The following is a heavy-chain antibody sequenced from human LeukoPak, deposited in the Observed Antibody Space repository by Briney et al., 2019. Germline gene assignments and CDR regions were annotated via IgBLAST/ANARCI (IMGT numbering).Heavy chain of an antibody. CDR3: ARDWDDYDILTGYYIGGDDAFDI. D-gene: IGHD3-9*01. CDR1: GFTFSSYS. CDR2: ISSSSSYI. Sequence: PGGSLRLSCAASGFTFSSYSMNWVRRAPGRGLEWVSSISSSSSYIYYADSVKGRFTISRDNAKNSLYLQMNSLRAEDTAVYYCARDWDDYDILTGYYIGGDDAFDIWGQGTMVTVSS. V-gene: IGHV3-21*01. J-gene: IGHJ3*02.